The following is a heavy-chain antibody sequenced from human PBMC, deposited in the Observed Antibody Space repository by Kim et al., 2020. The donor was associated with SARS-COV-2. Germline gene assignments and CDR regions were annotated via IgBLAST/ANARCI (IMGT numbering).Heavy chain of an antibody. J-gene: IGHJ4*02. V-gene: IGHV3-23*01. Sequence: GGSLRLSCAASGFTFSNYGMSWVRQAPGKGLEWVSGISGSGDTTTYADSVKGRFTGSRDNSKNTLYLQMSSLRAEDTAIYYCANPRQPDYWGQGTLVTV. CDR1: GFTFSNYG. CDR2: ISGSGDTT. D-gene: IGHD6-13*01. CDR3: ANPRQPDY.